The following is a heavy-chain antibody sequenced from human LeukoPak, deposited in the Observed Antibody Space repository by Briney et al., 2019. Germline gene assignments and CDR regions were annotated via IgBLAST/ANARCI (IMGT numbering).Heavy chain of an antibody. V-gene: IGHV3-21*01. CDR3: ARDLGGYSYGSHFDY. D-gene: IGHD5-18*01. Sequence: PGGSLRLSCAASGFTFSSYAMHWVRQAPGKGLEWVSSITTSSSYIYYADSVKGRFTISRDNAKNSLYLQMNSLRAEDTAVYYCARDLGGYSYGSHFDYWGQGTLVTVSS. CDR1: GFTFSSYA. CDR2: ITTSSSYI. J-gene: IGHJ4*02.